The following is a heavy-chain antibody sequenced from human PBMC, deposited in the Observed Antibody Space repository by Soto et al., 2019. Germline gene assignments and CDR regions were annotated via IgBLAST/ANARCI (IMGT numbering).Heavy chain of an antibody. V-gene: IGHV4-31*03. CDR3: ARQNLRGYSGYDFDY. J-gene: IGHJ4*02. CDR1: GGSISSGGYY. CDR2: IYYSGST. Sequence: QVQLQESGPGLVKPSQTLSLTCTVSGGSISSGGYYWSWIRQHPGKGLEWIVYIYYSGSTYYNPSLKSRVTISVDTSKNQFSLKLSSVTAADTAVYYCARQNLRGYSGYDFDYWGQGTLVTVSS. D-gene: IGHD5-12*01.